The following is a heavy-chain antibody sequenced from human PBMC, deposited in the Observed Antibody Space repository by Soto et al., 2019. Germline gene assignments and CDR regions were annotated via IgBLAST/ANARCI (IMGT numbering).Heavy chain of an antibody. V-gene: IGHV5-10-1*01. CDR3: ARHMIEGEQPVYFDY. D-gene: IGHD3-16*01. CDR2: IDPSDSYT. CDR1: GYSFTGYW. J-gene: IGHJ4*02. Sequence: GESLKISCKGSGYSFTGYWISWVRQMPGKGLEWMGRIDPSDSYTNYSPSFQGHVTISADKSISTAYLQWSSLKASDTAMYYCARHMIEGEQPVYFDYWGQGTLVTVSS.